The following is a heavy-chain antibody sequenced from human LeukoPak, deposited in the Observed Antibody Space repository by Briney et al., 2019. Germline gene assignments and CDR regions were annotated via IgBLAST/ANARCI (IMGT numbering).Heavy chain of an antibody. CDR1: GYTLTELS. D-gene: IGHD3-10*01. CDR3: ARSNGGTGGFDI. CDR2: FDPEDGET. J-gene: IGHJ3*02. Sequence: ASVKVSFKVSGYTLTELSMHWVRQAPGKGLEWMGGFDPEDGETIYAQKFQGRVTMTEDTSTDTAYMELSSLRSEDTAVYYCARSNGGTGGFDIWGQGTMVTVSS. V-gene: IGHV1-24*01.